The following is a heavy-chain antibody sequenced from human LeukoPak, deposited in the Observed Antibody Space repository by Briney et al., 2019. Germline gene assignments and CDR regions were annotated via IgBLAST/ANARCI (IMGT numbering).Heavy chain of an antibody. CDR3: ATRIVGATGVFDY. CDR1: AFSLNAYN. Sequence: GGSLRLSCAASAFSLNAYNMNWVRQAPGKGLEWVSTISGSGGSTYYADSVKGRFTISRDYYKNTLYLQINSLRAEDTAVYYCATRIVGATGVFDYWGQGTLVTVSS. V-gene: IGHV3-23*01. CDR2: ISGSGGST. J-gene: IGHJ4*02. D-gene: IGHD1-26*01.